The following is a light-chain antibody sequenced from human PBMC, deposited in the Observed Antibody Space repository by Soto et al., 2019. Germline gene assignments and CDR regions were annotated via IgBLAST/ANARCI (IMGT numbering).Light chain of an antibody. CDR1: R. CDR3: QMWESATDYYI. Sequence: SYELPQPPSVSVAPGQTATITCGGTRVHWYQQKPGQAPVLVVHDDTDRPSGVPERFSGSTSGNTATLTISRVETGDEADYYCQMWESATDYYIFGSGTKLTVL. V-gene: IGLV3-21*02. J-gene: IGLJ1*01. CDR2: DDT.